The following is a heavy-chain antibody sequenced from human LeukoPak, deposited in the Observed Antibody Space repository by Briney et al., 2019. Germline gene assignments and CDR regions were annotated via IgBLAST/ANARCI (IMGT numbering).Heavy chain of an antibody. CDR1: GFPFSSYW. D-gene: IGHD5-24*01. J-gene: IGHJ4*02. CDR2: LKQDGSKK. CDR3: TRVGYIDEGIDY. V-gene: IGHV3-7*04. Sequence: GGSLRLSCVASGFPFSSYWMTWVRQAPGKGLEWVANLKQDGSKKSYVDSVKGRFTISRDNAKNSLYLQMNSLRAEDTAIYYCTRVGYIDEGIDYWGQGTLVTVSS.